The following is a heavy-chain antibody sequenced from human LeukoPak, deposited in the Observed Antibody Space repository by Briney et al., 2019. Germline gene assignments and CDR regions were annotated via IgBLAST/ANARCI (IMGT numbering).Heavy chain of an antibody. CDR1: GFTFSSYS. V-gene: IGHV3-21*01. D-gene: IGHD5-18*01. Sequence: GGSLRLSCTASGFTFSSYSMNWVRQAPGKGLEWVSSITSSSDYIYYTDSVKGRFTISRDNAENSLHLQMNSLRADDTAVYYCAREFKSGYGMWAWGQGTLVTVSS. J-gene: IGHJ5*02. CDR2: ITSSSDYI. CDR3: AREFKSGYGMWA.